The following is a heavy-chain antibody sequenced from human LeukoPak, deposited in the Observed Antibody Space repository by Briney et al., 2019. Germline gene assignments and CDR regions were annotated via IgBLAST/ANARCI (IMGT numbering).Heavy chain of an antibody. V-gene: IGHV4-59*08. CDR1: GGSISSYY. J-gene: IGHJ4*02. CDR2: IYYSGNT. D-gene: IGHD1-26*01. CDR3: ARQFNSGSSLDY. Sequence: SETLSLTCTGSGGSISSYYWSWIRQPPGKGLEWIGYIYYSGNTNYNPSLKSRVTISIDTSKNQFSLKLSSVTAADTAVYYCARQFNSGSSLDYWGQGTLVTVSS.